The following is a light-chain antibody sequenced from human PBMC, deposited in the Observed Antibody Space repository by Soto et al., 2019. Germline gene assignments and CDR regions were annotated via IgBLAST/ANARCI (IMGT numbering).Light chain of an antibody. J-gene: IGKJ1*01. CDR2: DTS. V-gene: IGKV3-11*01. Sequence: EIVLTQSPATLSSSPGDRATLSCRASQSVRGYLAWYQQKPGQAPRLLIYDTSNRATGIPARFSGSGSGTDFTLTISRLDPEDFAVYYCQHYDRAPMWTFGQGTKVDIK. CDR3: QHYDRAPMWT. CDR1: QSVRGY.